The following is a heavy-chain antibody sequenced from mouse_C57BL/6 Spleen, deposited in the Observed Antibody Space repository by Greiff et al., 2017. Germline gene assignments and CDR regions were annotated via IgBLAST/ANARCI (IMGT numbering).Heavy chain of an antibody. CDR1: GYTFTSYW. Sequence: QVQLQQPGAELVMPGASVKLSCKASGYTFTSYWMHWVKQRPGQGLEWIGEIDPSDSYTNYNQKFKGKSTLTVDKSSSTAYMQLSSLTSEDSAVYYCARRAGYGFDYWGQGTTLTVSS. J-gene: IGHJ2*01. CDR3: ARRAGYGFDY. V-gene: IGHV1-69*01. D-gene: IGHD3-2*02. CDR2: IDPSDSYT.